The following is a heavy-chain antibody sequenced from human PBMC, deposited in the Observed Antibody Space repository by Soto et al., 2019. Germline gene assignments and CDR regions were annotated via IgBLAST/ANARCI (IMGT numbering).Heavy chain of an antibody. D-gene: IGHD6-19*01. CDR2: IISGGNT. Sequence: EVQLVASGGGLIQPGGSLRLSCAASGFAVNSDYMSWVRQAPGKGLEWVSTIISGGNTYYADSVKGRFTISRDNSKNTLYLQMNSLRAEDTAVYYCAKAFYSSDRGEVFDYWGQGTLVTVSS. J-gene: IGHJ4*02. CDR3: AKAFYSSDRGEVFDY. CDR1: GFAVNSDY. V-gene: IGHV3-53*01.